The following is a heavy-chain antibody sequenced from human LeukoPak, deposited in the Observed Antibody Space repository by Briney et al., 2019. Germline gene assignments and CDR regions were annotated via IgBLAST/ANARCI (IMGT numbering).Heavy chain of an antibody. CDR2: ISYDGSNK. CDR1: GFTFSSYA. J-gene: IGHJ3*02. V-gene: IGHV3-30-3*01. Sequence: GGSLRLSCAASGFTFSSYAMHWVRQAPGKGLEWVAVISYDGSNKYYADSVKGRFTISRDNSKNTLYLQMNSLRAEDTAVYYCARGSTGTPYYYDSSGFGNDAFDIWGQGTMVTVSS. D-gene: IGHD3-22*01. CDR3: ARGSTGTPYYYDSSGFGNDAFDI.